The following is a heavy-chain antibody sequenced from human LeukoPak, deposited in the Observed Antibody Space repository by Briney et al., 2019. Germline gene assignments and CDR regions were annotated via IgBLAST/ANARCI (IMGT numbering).Heavy chain of an antibody. Sequence: GGSLRLSCAASGFTFSSYDMSWIRQAPGKGLEWVSAISASGGSTYYADSVKGRFTISRDNSKNTLYLQMNSLRAGDTAVYYCAKGGIMITFGGGPFDPWGQGTLVTVSS. D-gene: IGHD3-16*01. CDR1: GFTFSSYD. CDR3: AKGGIMITFGGGPFDP. CDR2: ISASGGST. V-gene: IGHV3-23*01. J-gene: IGHJ5*02.